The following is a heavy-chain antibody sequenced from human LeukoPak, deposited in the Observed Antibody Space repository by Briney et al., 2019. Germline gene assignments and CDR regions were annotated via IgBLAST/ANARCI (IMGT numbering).Heavy chain of an antibody. J-gene: IGHJ4*02. CDR1: GISISSGYC. Sequence: PSETLSLTCVVSGISISSGYCWGWIRQPPGKGLECIGNIHPSGTTFFNSSLNSRVTMSIDTSKNQFSLKLTSVTAADTAVYYCAREVERRIVNWGQGILVTVSS. CDR2: IHPSGTT. D-gene: IGHD1-1*01. V-gene: IGHV4-38-2*02. CDR3: AREVERRIVN.